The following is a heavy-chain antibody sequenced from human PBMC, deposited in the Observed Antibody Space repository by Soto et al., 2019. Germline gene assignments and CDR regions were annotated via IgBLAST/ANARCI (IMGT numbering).Heavy chain of an antibody. Sequence: SETLSLTCTVSGGSISSGGYYWSWIRQHPGKGLEWIGYIYYSGSTYYNPSLKSRVTISVDTSKNQFSLKLSSVTAADTAVYYCARANIVVVVAAIYNWFDPWGQGTLVTVSS. D-gene: IGHD2-15*01. CDR2: IYYSGST. CDR3: ARANIVVVVAAIYNWFDP. V-gene: IGHV4-31*03. CDR1: GGSISSGGYY. J-gene: IGHJ5*02.